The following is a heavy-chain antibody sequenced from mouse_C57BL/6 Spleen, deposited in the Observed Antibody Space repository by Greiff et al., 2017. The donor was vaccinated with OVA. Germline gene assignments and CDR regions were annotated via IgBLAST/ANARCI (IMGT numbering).Heavy chain of an antibody. CDR2: ISDGGSYT. V-gene: IGHV5-4*01. CDR3: ARDRRFPYYFDY. CDR1: GFTFSSYA. Sequence: EVMLVESGGGLVKPGGSLKLSCAASGFTFSSYAMSWVRQTPEKRLEWVATISDGGSYTYYPDNVKGRFTISRDNATNNLYLQMSHLKSEDTAMYYCARDRRFPYYFDYWGQGTTLTVSS. J-gene: IGHJ2*01. D-gene: IGHD1-1*01.